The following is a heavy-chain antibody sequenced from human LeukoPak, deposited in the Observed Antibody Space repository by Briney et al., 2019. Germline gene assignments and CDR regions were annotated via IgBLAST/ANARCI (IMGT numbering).Heavy chain of an antibody. V-gene: IGHV4-39*07. Sequence: SETLSLTCTVSGVSISSTSYCWGWIRQPPGKGLEWIGSIYYSGRTYYNPSLKSRVTISVDTSKNQFSLKLSSVTAADTAVYYCARGAGGYCSGGSCDGFGYWGQGTLVTVSS. J-gene: IGHJ4*02. CDR3: ARGAGGYCSGGSCDGFGY. CDR1: GVSISSTSYC. D-gene: IGHD2-15*01. CDR2: IYYSGRT.